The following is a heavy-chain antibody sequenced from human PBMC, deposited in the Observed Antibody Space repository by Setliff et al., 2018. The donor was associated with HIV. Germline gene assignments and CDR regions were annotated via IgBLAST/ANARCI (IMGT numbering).Heavy chain of an antibody. CDR3: ARRGVPQQIDLDS. D-gene: IGHD3-10*01. V-gene: IGHV1-8*03. J-gene: IGHJ5*01. CDR1: GYTFTSYY. Sequence: ASVKVSCKASGYTFTSYYIHWVRQATGQGLEWMGWMNPNSGNRGYAQKFQGRVTISRNTSISTAYMELSGLRSEDTAVYYCARRGVPQQIDLDSWGHGTLVTVSS. CDR2: MNPNSGNR.